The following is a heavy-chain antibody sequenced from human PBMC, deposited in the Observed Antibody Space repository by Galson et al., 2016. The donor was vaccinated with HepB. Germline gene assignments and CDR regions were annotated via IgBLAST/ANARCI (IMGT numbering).Heavy chain of an antibody. D-gene: IGHD5-12*01. V-gene: IGHV4-61*02. CDR2: IYTTGSA. Sequence: TLSLTCTVSGGSISSGSYYWSWIRQPAGKGLEWIGRIYTTGSASYNPSLKSRVTISLDRSKNQFSLRLSSVTATDTAVYYCARGSYSGYDYADYWGQGTLVTVSS. CDR1: GGSISSGSYY. J-gene: IGHJ4*02. CDR3: ARGSYSGYDYADY.